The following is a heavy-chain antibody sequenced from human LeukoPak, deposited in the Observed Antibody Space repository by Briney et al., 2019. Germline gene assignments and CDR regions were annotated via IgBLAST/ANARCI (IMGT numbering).Heavy chain of an antibody. D-gene: IGHD6-6*01. CDR2: IIPIFGTA. J-gene: IGHJ6*03. CDR1: GGTFSSYA. CDR3: ARGIAALHVDAYYYYYMDV. Sequence: ASVKVSCKASGGTFSSYAISWVRQAPGQGLEWMGGIIPIFGTANYAQKFQGRVTITADKSTSTAYMELSSLRSEDTAVYYCARGIAALHVDAYYYYYMDVWGKGTTVTVSS. V-gene: IGHV1-69*06.